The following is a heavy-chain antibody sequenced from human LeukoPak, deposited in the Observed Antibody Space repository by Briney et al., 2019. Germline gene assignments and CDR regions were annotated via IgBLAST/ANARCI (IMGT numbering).Heavy chain of an antibody. Sequence: GGSLRHSCPASSLTVSSMDTVSVRQAPGKGLEWVSVIYSGGNTYSADSVKGRCTISRDNSLQTLFLHMNSLREEDTAVYYCAREMSASIGYLEFEHWGPGALVTVST. CDR1: SLTVSSMD. CDR2: IYSGGNT. J-gene: IGHJ4*01. D-gene: IGHD2-2*03. CDR3: AREMSASIGYLEFEH. V-gene: IGHV3-66*01.